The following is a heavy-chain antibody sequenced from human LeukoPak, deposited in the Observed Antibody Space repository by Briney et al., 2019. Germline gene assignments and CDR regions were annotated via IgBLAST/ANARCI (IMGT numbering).Heavy chain of an antibody. V-gene: IGHV4-59*01. CDR3: AREFPGAVRGLL. CDR2: IYYSGST. CDR1: GGSISSYY. D-gene: IGHD3-10*01. J-gene: IGHJ4*02. Sequence: PSETLSLTCTVSGGSISSYYWSWIRQPPGKGLEWIGYIYYSGSTNYNPSLKSRVTISVDTSKNQFSLKLSSVTAADTAVYYCAREFPGAVRGLLWGQGTLVTVSS.